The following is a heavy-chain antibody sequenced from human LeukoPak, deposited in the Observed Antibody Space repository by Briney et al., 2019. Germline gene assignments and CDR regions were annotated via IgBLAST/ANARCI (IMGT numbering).Heavy chain of an antibody. Sequence: ASVKVSCKASGYTFTGYYMHWVRQAPGQGLEWMGWINTNTGNPTYAQGFTGRFVFSLDTSVSTAYLQISSLKAEDTAVYYCARGGQVDIVATMGLYGYWGQGTLVTVSS. CDR2: INTNTGNP. CDR3: ARGGQVDIVATMGLYGY. CDR1: GYTFTGYY. J-gene: IGHJ4*02. D-gene: IGHD5-12*01. V-gene: IGHV7-4-1*02.